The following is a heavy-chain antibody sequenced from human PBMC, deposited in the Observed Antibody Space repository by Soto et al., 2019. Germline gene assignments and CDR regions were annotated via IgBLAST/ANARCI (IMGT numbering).Heavy chain of an antibody. CDR3: ARVLRYGRDWNFDL. J-gene: IGHJ2*01. CDR2: TGSTNSYR. Sequence: EVQLVESGGGLDKPGGSLRLSCAASGFTFISYSMNWVRQAPGKGLEWGSSTGSTNSYRYYADSVKGRSTISRDNAKNALYLQMNRPSAEDTAADYCARVLRYGRDWNFDLWGRGTLGTDS. CDR1: GFTFISYS. D-gene: IGHD4-17*01. V-gene: IGHV3-21*01.